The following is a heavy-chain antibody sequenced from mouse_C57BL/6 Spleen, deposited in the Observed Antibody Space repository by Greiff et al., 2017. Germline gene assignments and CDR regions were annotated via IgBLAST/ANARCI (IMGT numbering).Heavy chain of an antibody. CDR2: IDPETGGT. V-gene: IGHV1-15*01. CDR1: GYTFTDYE. J-gene: IGHJ4*01. Sequence: QVQLQQSGAELVRPGASVTLSCKASGYTFTDYEMHWVKQTPVHGLEWIGAIDPETGGTAYNQKFKGKAILTADKSSSTAYMELRSLTSEDSAVYYCTRWMIYDGYTYAMDYWGQGTSVTVSS. CDR3: TRWMIYDGYTYAMDY. D-gene: IGHD2-3*01.